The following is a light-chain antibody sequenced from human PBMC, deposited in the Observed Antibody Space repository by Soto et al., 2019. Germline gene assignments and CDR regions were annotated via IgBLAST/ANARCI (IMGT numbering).Light chain of an antibody. CDR1: SNDIGAYKY. Sequence: QSVQSQPGSVSWSPGQAIAISCTGSSNDIGAYKYVSWYQQYPGKAPKLIIFEVSNRPSGVSNRFSGSKSGNTASLTIAGLQAEDEADYNCSSYTTGSNLYVFGGGTKVTVL. CDR2: EVS. J-gene: IGLJ1*01. CDR3: SSYTTGSNLYV. V-gene: IGLV2-14*01.